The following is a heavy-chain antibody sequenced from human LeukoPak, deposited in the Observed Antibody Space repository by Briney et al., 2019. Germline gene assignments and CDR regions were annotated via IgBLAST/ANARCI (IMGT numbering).Heavy chain of an antibody. V-gene: IGHV4-59*01. Sequence: GSLRLSCAASGFTFSSYSMNWVRQPPGKGLEWIGYIYYSGSTNYNPSLKSRVTISVDTSKNQFSLKLNSVTAADTAVYYCARDQSITFGGAGDAFDIWGQGKMVTVSS. D-gene: IGHD3-16*01. CDR3: ARDQSITFGGAGDAFDI. J-gene: IGHJ3*02. CDR1: GFTFSSYS. CDR2: IYYSGST.